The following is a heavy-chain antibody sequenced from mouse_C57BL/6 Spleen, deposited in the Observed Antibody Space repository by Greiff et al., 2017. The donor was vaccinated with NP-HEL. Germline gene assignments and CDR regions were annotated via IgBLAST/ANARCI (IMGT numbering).Heavy chain of an antibody. V-gene: IGHV1-59*01. CDR2: IDPSDSYT. CDR3: APERKDYFDY. Sequence: QVQLQQPGAELVRPGTSVKLSCKASGYTFTSYRMHWVKQRPGQGLEWIGVIDPSDSYTNYNQKFKGKATLTVDTSSSTAYMQLSSLTSEDSAVYYCAPERKDYFDYWGQGTTLTGSS. CDR1: GYTFTSYR. J-gene: IGHJ2*01.